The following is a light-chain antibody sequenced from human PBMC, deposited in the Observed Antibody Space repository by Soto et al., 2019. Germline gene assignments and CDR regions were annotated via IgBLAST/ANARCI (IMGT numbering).Light chain of an antibody. J-gene: IGKJ2*01. Sequence: EIVLTQSPGTLSLSPGERATLSCRASQSVSSSYLAWYQQKPGQAPRLLIYGASSRPTGIPDRFSGSGSGTDFTITISRLEPEDFAVYYCQQYGSSSYTFGQGTKLEIK. CDR1: QSVSSSY. CDR3: QQYGSSSYT. CDR2: GAS. V-gene: IGKV3-20*01.